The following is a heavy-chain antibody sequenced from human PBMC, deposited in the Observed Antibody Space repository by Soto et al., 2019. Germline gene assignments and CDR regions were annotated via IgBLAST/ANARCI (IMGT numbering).Heavy chain of an antibody. J-gene: IGHJ6*02. V-gene: IGHV3-23*01. CDR2: FSGTGGNT. CDR3: ARGGGMDV. CDR1: GFTFTSYG. Sequence: EVQLLESGGGLLQPGGSLRLACEASGFTFTSYGMSWVRQAPGKGLEWVSSFSGTGGNTYYADSVKGRFTISRDNFKNTLYLQMNSLRPDDTAAYYCARGGGMDVWGQGTTVTVSS.